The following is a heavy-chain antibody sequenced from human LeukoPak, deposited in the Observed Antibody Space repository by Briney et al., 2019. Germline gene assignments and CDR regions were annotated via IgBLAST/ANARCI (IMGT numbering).Heavy chain of an antibody. CDR2: INEDGTEK. CDR1: GFTFTKYW. Sequence: GGSLRLSCAASGFTFTKYWLTWVRQAPGKGLEWVANINEDGTEKHYVDSVKGRFTISRDNAKNSLYLQMNSLRAEDTAMYYCAKDHARVTYWSQGTLVTVSS. V-gene: IGHV3-7*03. J-gene: IGHJ4*02. CDR3: AKDHARVTY.